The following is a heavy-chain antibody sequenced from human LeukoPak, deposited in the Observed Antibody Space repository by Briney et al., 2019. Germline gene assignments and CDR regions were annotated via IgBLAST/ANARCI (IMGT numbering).Heavy chain of an antibody. V-gene: IGHV3-23*01. CDR1: GFTFSSYG. J-gene: IGHJ6*04. D-gene: IGHD3-10*02. CDR2: ISSSGGRT. CDR3: AELGITMIGGV. Sequence: GGSLRLSCAASGFTFSSYGMSWVRQAPGKGLEWVSTISSSGGRTSYADSVKGRFTISRDNFKNTLSLQMNGLRAEDTAVYYCAELGITMIGGVWGKGTTVTISS.